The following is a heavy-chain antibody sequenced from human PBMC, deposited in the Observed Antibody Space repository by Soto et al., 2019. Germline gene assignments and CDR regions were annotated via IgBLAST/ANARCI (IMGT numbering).Heavy chain of an antibody. CDR2: IYYSGST. V-gene: IGHV4-31*03. CDR1: GGSISSGGYY. D-gene: IGHD6-6*01. Sequence: QVQLQESGPGLVKPSQTLSLTCTVSGGSISSGGYYWSWIRQHPGKGLEWIGYIYYSGSTYYNPSLKSGVTRSVDTSKNQCSQKLGSVTAADTAVYYCARAPLEAARLYYYCFRDVWGKGTTVTVSS. J-gene: IGHJ6*03. CDR3: ARAPLEAARLYYYCFRDV.